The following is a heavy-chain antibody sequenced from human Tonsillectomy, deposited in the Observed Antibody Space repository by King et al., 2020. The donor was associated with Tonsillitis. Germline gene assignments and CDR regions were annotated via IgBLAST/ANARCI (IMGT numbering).Heavy chain of an antibody. CDR1: GGIFSSYA. V-gene: IGHV1-69*09. Sequence: VQLVESGAEVKKPGSSVKVSCKTSGGIFSSYAIHWVRQAPGQGLEWMGRIIPILGMTNYAQKFQGRVTITADNYTSTAYMELSSLKSDDTAVYYCERDRAVTISSPPAYWGQGTLVTVSS. CDR3: ERDRAVTISSPPAY. J-gene: IGHJ4*02. CDR2: IIPILGMT. D-gene: IGHD4-17*01.